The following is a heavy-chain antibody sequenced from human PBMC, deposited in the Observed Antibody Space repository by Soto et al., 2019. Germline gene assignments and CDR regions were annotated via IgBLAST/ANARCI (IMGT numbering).Heavy chain of an antibody. CDR1: GLIFSDYH. D-gene: IGHD6-19*01. CDR2: IRRKANSYTT. J-gene: IGHJ6*02. V-gene: IGHV3-72*01. Sequence: EVQLVESGGGLVQPGGSLRLSCAASGLIFSDYHMDWVRQAPGKGLEWVGRIRRKANSYTTEYAASVKGRFTISRDDSKNSRYLQMNRLKSEETAVYYCAMLGGWSGGSSGMDVWGQGTTVTVSS. CDR3: AMLGGWSGGSSGMDV.